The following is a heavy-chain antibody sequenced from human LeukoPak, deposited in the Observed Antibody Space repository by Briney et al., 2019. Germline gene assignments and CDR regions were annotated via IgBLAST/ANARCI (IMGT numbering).Heavy chain of an antibody. J-gene: IGHJ4*02. V-gene: IGHV4-30-2*01. CDR1: GDSISNSAYS. CDR2: IYHSGDT. Sequence: SQTLSLTCAVSGDSISNSAYSWTWIRQPPGKGLECIGYIYHSGDTYYNPSLKSRVTISVDRSKNHFSLKLNSVTAADTAVYYCARSRDVYNWNDKAFGFWGQGTLVTVSS. D-gene: IGHD1-20*01. CDR3: ARSRDVYNWNDKAFGF.